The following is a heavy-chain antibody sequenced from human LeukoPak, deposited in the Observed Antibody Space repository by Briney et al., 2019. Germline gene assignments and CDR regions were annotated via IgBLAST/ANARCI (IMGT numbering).Heavy chain of an antibody. Sequence: GGSLRLSCAASGFTFSSYAMSWVRQAPGKGLEWVSAISGSGGSTYYADSRKGRFTISRDNSKNTLHLQMNSLRAEDTAVYYCATYSSSSKHYFDHWGQGTLVTVSS. CDR2: ISGSGGST. V-gene: IGHV3-23*01. CDR1: GFTFSSYA. J-gene: IGHJ4*02. CDR3: ATYSSSSKHYFDH. D-gene: IGHD6-6*01.